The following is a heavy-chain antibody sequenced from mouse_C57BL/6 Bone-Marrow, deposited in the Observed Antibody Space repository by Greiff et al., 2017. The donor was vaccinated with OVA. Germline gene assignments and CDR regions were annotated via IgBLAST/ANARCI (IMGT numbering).Heavy chain of an antibody. CDR2: IHPNSGST. D-gene: IGHD4-1*01. V-gene: IGHV1-64*01. CDR1: GYTFTSYW. Sequence: VQLQQSGAELVKPGASVKLSCKASGYTFTSYWMHWVKQRPGQGLEWIGMIHPNSGSTNYNEKFKSKATLTVDKSSSTAYMQLSSLTSEDSAVYYCARRGNWDKSLGYWGQGTTLTVSS. J-gene: IGHJ2*01. CDR3: ARRGNWDKSLGY.